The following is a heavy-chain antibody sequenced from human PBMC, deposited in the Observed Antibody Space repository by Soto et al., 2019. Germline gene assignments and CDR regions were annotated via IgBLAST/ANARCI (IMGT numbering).Heavy chain of an antibody. Sequence: GGSLRLSCAASGFTFSSYGMHWVRQAPGKGLEWVAVISYDGSNKYYADSVKGRFTISRDNSKNTLYLQMNSLRAEDTAVYYCAKDLSYDMPDYYYYMDVWGKGTTVTVSS. J-gene: IGHJ6*03. CDR3: AKDLSYDMPDYYYYMDV. D-gene: IGHD3-9*01. CDR1: GFTFSSYG. V-gene: IGHV3-30*18. CDR2: ISYDGSNK.